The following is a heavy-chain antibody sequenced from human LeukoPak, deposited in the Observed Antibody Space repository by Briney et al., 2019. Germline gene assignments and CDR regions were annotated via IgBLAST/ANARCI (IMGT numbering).Heavy chain of an antibody. CDR3: ARAKILTGYYVAAADT. V-gene: IGHV1-2*02. CDR2: ISPNSGGT. J-gene: IGHJ5*02. CDR1: GYTFTGYY. D-gene: IGHD3-9*01. Sequence: ASVKVSCKASGYTFTGYYMHWVRQAPGQGLEWMGWISPNSGGTNYEQKFQGRVTMTRDTSISTAYMELSRLRSDETAVYYCARAKILTGYYVAAADTWGQGTLVTVSS.